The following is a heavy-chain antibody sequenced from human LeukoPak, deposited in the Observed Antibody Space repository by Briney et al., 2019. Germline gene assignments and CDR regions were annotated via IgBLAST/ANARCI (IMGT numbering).Heavy chain of an antibody. V-gene: IGHV3-15*07. CDR2: IKSKSDGGTT. CDR1: GLTFSNAW. Sequence: GGSLRLSCAASGLTFSNAWMNWVRQAPGKGLEWVGRIKSKSDGGTTDYAAPVKGRFTISRDDSRNTLYLQVNSLKTEDTAVYYCTTVGCSGGSCYSDYWGQGTLVTVSS. D-gene: IGHD2-15*01. J-gene: IGHJ4*02. CDR3: TTVGCSGGSCYSDY.